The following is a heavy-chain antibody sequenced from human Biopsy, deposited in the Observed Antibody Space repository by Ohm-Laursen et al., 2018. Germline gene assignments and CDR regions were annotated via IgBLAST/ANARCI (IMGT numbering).Heavy chain of an antibody. CDR2: ISSRSSDI. CDR3: ARESALKWYQSLSYFNGMDV. V-gene: IGHV3-21*01. Sequence: SLRLSCSAAGFIFSTYTMNWVRQAPGERLGWVSSISSRSSDIYYADSVKGRFTISRDNAKNSLFLHMNSLRAEDTAVYYCARESALKWYQSLSYFNGMDVWGQGTTVTVSS. D-gene: IGHD2-2*01. CDR1: GFIFSTYT. J-gene: IGHJ6*02.